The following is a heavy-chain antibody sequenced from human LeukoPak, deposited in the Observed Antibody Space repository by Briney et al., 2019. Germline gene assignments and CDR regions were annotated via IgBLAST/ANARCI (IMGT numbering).Heavy chain of an antibody. V-gene: IGHV3-23*01. CDR3: AKAILDTAMVTGDDFDY. CDR2: ITGSGDST. CDR1: GFTFSTYG. J-gene: IGHJ4*02. D-gene: IGHD5-18*01. Sequence: PGGSLRLSCAASGFTFSTYGMSWVRQAPGKGLEWVSAITGSGDSTHYADSVKGRFTISRDNSKNTLYLQMNSLRAEDTAVYYCAKAILDTAMVTGDDFDYWGQGTLVTVSS.